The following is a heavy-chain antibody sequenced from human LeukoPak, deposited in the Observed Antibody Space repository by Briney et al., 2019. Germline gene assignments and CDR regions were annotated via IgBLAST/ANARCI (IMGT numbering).Heavy chain of an antibody. V-gene: IGHV3-74*01. CDR1: EFNFFSYG. CDR3: ARELPREVTLDY. J-gene: IGHJ4*01. CDR2: IFTDGSTT. D-gene: IGHD2-21*02. Sequence: GGSLRLSCVASEFNFFSYGMQWVRQAPGKGLVWVSRIFTDGSTTSYADSVEGRFTISRDNAKNTLYLQMNSLRAEDTAVYYCARELPREVTLDYWGQGTLVTVS.